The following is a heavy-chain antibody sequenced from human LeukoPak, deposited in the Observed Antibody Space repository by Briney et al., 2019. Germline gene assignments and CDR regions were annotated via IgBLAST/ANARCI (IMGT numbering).Heavy chain of an antibody. V-gene: IGHV1-69*13. CDR3: ARDSSDYGGKGVDY. D-gene: IGHD4-23*01. CDR1: GGTFISYA. Sequence: SVKVSCEASGGTFISYAISWVRQAPGQGLEWMGGIIPIFGTANYAQKFQGRVTITADESTSTAYMELSSLRSEDTAVYYCARDSSDYGGKGVDYWGQGTLVTVSS. J-gene: IGHJ4*02. CDR2: IIPIFGTA.